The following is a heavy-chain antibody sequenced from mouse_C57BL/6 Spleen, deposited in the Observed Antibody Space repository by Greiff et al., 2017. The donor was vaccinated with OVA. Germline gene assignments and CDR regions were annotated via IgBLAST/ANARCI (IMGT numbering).Heavy chain of an antibody. CDR2: ISNGGGST. CDR1: GFTFSDYY. CDR3: ARGGFYDYDAFDY. J-gene: IGHJ2*01. Sequence: DVQLVESGGGLVQPGGSLKLSCAASGFTFSDYYMYWVRQTPEKRLEWVAYISNGGGSTYYPDTVKGRFTISRDNAKNTLYLQMSRLKSEDTAMYYCARGGFYDYDAFDYWGQGTTLTVSS. D-gene: IGHD2-4*01. V-gene: IGHV5-12*01.